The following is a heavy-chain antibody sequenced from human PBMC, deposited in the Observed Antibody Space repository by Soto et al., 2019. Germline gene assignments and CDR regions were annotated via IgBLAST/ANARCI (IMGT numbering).Heavy chain of an antibody. CDR1: GYTFTSYD. CDR3: ARTTAYCSGDSCYWTDY. J-gene: IGHJ4*02. D-gene: IGHD2-15*01. CDR2: MNTNSGNT. V-gene: IGHV1-8*01. Sequence: QVQLVQSGAEVKKPGASVKVSCKASGYTFTSYDINWVRQATGQGLEWMGWMNTNSGNTGYAQNFQGRVTMTRNTSISTAYMELSSLRSEDTAVYYCARTTAYCSGDSCYWTDYWGQGTLVTVSS.